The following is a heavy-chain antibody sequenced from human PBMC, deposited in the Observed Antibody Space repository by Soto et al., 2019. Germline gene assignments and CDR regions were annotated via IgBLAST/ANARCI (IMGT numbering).Heavy chain of an antibody. J-gene: IGHJ4*02. D-gene: IGHD2-15*01. CDR1: GFSFSGSA. V-gene: IGHV3-73*01. Sequence: WGSLRLSCAASGFSFSGSAMHWVRQASGKGLEWVGRIRSKANSYATAYAASVKGRFTISRDDSKNTAYLQMNSLKTEDTAVYYCTRLYCSGGSCYSSNWGQGTLVTV. CDR3: TRLYCSGGSCYSSN. CDR2: IRSKANSYAT.